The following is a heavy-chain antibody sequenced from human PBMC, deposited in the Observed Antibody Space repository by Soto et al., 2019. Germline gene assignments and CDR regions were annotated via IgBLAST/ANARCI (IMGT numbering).Heavy chain of an antibody. CDR2: ISGSGSTI. CDR3: AREYVDTAMVNYGMDV. D-gene: IGHD5-18*01. Sequence: PAGSLRLSCAASGFTFSGYEMNWVRQAPGKGLEWVSYISGSGSTIYYADSVKGRFTISRDNAKDSLYLQMNSLRAEDTAVYYCAREYVDTAMVNYGMDVWGQGTTVTVSS. J-gene: IGHJ6*02. V-gene: IGHV3-48*03. CDR1: GFTFSGYE.